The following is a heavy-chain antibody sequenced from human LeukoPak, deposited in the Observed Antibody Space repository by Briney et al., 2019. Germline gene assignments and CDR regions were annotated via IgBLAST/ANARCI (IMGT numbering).Heavy chain of an antibody. V-gene: IGHV4-31*03. CDR3: ARVKTTDYYYGMDV. CDR1: GGSISSGDYY. Sequence: SETLSLTCTVSGGSISSGDYYGSWVRQHPGEGLEWIGYIYYSGSTYYNPSLKSRVTISVDTSKNQFSLRLSSVTAADTAVYYCARVKTTDYYYGMDVWGQGTTVTVAS. J-gene: IGHJ6*01. CDR2: IYYSGST. D-gene: IGHD4-17*01.